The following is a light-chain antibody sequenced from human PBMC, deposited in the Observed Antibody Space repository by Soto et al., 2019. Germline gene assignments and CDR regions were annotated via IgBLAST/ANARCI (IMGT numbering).Light chain of an antibody. V-gene: IGLV2-8*01. CDR3: SSYAGTLYV. J-gene: IGLJ1*01. CDR2: EVS. Sequence: QSVLTQPPSASGSPGQSVTISCTGTSSDVGGYNYVSWYQQHPGKAPKLMIYEVSERPSGVPDRFSGSKSGNTASLTVSGLQAEDEADYYCSSYAGTLYVFGTGTKVTVL. CDR1: SSDVGGYNY.